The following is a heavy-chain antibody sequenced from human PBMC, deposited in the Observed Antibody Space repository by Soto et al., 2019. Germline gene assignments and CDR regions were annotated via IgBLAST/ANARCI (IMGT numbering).Heavy chain of an antibody. CDR2: IFPSGRA. D-gene: IGHD3-10*01. CDR3: ARGGDNSTWYYSL. CDR1: GVSVNNNY. J-gene: IGHJ4*02. Sequence: QVQLHESGPGLVKPSETLSLTCTVSGVSVNNNYWSWIRQAPGRGLEWIGYIFPSGRANYNPFLERRVPISVDRSENQLSLKLTSVTAADTAVYYCARGGDNSTWYYSLWGQGTLVAVSS. V-gene: IGHV4-59*02.